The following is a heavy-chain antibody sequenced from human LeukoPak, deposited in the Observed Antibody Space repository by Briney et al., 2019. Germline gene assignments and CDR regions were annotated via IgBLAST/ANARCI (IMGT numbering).Heavy chain of an antibody. V-gene: IGHV3-21*06. D-gene: IGHD3-3*01. J-gene: IGHJ6*03. CDR2: ISSSSNYI. CDR3: ARAPAMILRPNYMDV. Sequence: AGGSLRLSCAASGFTFSTYSMNWVRQAPGKGLEWVSFISSSSNYIYYADSMKGRFTISRDNAKNSLYLQMNSLRAEDTAVYYCARAPAMILRPNYMDVWGKGTTVTVSS. CDR1: GFTFSTYS.